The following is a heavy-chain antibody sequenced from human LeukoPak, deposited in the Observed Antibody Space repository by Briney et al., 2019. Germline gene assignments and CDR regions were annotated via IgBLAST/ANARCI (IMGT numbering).Heavy chain of an antibody. CDR1: GGSISSGGYY. CDR3: ARDYDSSGYNWFNP. D-gene: IGHD3-22*01. CDR2: IYYSGST. V-gene: IGHV4-31*03. J-gene: IGHJ5*02. Sequence: SETLSLTCTVSGGSISSGGYYWSWIRQHPGKGLEWIGYIYYSGSTYYNPSLKSRVTISVATSKNQFSLKLSSVTAADTAVYYCARDYDSSGYNWFNPWGQGTLVTVSS.